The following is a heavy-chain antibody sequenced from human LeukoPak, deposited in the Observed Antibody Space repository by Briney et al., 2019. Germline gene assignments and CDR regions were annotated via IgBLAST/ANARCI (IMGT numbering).Heavy chain of an antibody. CDR1: GFISSSYD. CDR2: IWFDGGAE. CDR3: ARDLNREDFDY. D-gene: IGHD1-14*01. J-gene: IGHJ4*02. V-gene: IGHV3-33*01. Sequence: GGSLRLSCAASGFISSSYDMHWVRQAPGKGLEWVAIIWFDGGAEYYGDSVKGRFTISRDNSKNILYLQMNSLRVEDTAVYYCARDLNREDFDYWGQGTLVAVSS.